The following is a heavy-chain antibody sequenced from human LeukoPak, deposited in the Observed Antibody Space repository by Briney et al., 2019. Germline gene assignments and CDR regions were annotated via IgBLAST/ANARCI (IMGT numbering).Heavy chain of an antibody. CDR3: AKDYYYDSSGSFGY. V-gene: IGHV3-7*03. D-gene: IGHD3-22*01. Sequence: GGSLRLSCAASGFTFSSYWMSWVRQAPGKGLEWVANIKQDGSEKYYVDSVKGRFTISRDNAKNSLYLQMNSLRAEDTALYYCAKDYYYDSSGSFGYWGQGTLVTVSS. J-gene: IGHJ4*02. CDR1: GFTFSSYW. CDR2: IKQDGSEK.